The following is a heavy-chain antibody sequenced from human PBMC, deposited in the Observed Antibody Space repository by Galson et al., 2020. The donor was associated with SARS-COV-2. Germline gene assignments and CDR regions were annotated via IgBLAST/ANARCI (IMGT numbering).Heavy chain of an antibody. CDR1: AFTFSDHA. Sequence: GGTLRLSCAASAFTFSDHAMHWVRQAPGKRLEWVAQIFLDGSETDYGDSVRGRFTISRDSSKNTVDLQMNDLRVDDTAVYYCARDGQSSPGWAFDYWGQGTLLTVSS. D-gene: IGHD3-9*01. CDR2: IFLDGSET. CDR3: ARDGQSSPGWAFDY. J-gene: IGHJ4*02. V-gene: IGHV3-33*01.